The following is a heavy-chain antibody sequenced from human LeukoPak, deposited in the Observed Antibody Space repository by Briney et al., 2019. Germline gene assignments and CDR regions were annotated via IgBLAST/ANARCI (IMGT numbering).Heavy chain of an antibody. J-gene: IGHJ4*02. V-gene: IGHV3-30*03. D-gene: IGHD3-22*01. CDR2: TSYDGSNK. CDR1: GFIFNTYG. Sequence: PGGSLRLSCAASGFIFNTYGMHWVRQAPGKGLEWVSVTSYDGSNKYYADSVKGRFTISRDNSKNTLYLQMNSLRGEDTAVYYCARNQATQYYYDSSGYPLDYWGQGTLVTVSS. CDR3: ARNQATQYYYDSSGYPLDY.